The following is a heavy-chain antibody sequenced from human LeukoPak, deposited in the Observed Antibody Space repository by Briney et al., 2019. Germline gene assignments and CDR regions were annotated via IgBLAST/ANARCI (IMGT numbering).Heavy chain of an antibody. Sequence: TSETLSLTCTVSGGSIGYYYWSWIRQPPGKGLEWIGYFYYTGSTNYNPSLKSRVTISVDTSKNQFSLKLNSVTAADTAVYYCARSYYTVYYYYYMDVWGQGTTVTVSS. V-gene: IGHV4-59*01. D-gene: IGHD3-10*01. J-gene: IGHJ6*02. CDR1: GGSIGYYY. CDR3: ARSYYTVYYYYYMDV. CDR2: FYYTGST.